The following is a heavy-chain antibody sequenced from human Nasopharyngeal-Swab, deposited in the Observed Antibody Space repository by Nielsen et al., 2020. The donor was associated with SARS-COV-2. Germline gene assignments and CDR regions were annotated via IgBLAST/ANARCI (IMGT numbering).Heavy chain of an antibody. D-gene: IGHD2-21*01. V-gene: IGHV4-34*01. Sequence: RQAPGKGLEWIGEINHSGSTNYNPSLKSRVTISIDTSKNQFSPKLSSVTAADTAVYYCARAGDIRYYYYGMDVWGQGTTVTVSS. J-gene: IGHJ6*02. CDR3: ARAGDIRYYYYGMDV. CDR2: INHSGST.